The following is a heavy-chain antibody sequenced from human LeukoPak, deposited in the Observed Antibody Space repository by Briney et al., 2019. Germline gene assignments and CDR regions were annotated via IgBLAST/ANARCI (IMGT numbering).Heavy chain of an antibody. CDR3: AKDLGDMDV. Sequence: ETLSLTCAVSGGSISSSNWWSWVRQAPGKGLEWVSTISGSTYYADSVKGRFTISRDNSKNTLYLQMNSLRAEDTAVYYCAKDLGDMDVWGQGTTVTVSS. V-gene: IGHV3-23*01. J-gene: IGHJ6*02. CDR2: ISGST. CDR1: GGSISSSN.